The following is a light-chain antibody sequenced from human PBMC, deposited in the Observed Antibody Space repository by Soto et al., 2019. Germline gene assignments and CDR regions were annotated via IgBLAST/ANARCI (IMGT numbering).Light chain of an antibody. CDR1: QTISSSF. Sequence: EIVLTQSPGTLSLSPGERATLSCRASQTISSSFLAWYQQKPGQATRLLIYRASTRAPGIPDSFSGSGSWTYFPLTISRVEHADFAVYYCHQFGSSPVYTFRPGPKVEIK. CDR2: RAS. CDR3: HQFGSSPVYT. J-gene: IGKJ3*01. V-gene: IGKV3-20*01.